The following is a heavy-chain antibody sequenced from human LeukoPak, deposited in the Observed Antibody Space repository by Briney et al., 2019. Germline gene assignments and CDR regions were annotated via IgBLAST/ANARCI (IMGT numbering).Heavy chain of an antibody. CDR3: ARGSNYVRAYYMDV. CDR2: IKQVGGEK. D-gene: IGHD4-11*01. V-gene: IGHV3-7*04. J-gene: IGHJ6*03. Sequence: GSLRLSCAASGFTFSSYWMSWVRQAPGKGLEWVANIKQVGGEKYYVDSVKGRFTISRDNAKNSLYLQMNSLRADDTAVYYCARGSNYVRAYYMDVWGKGTTVTVSS. CDR1: GFTFSSYW.